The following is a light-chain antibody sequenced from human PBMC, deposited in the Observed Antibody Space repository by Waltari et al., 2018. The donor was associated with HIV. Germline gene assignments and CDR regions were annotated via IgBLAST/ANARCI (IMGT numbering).Light chain of an antibody. V-gene: IGLV2-8*01. CDR2: EVT. J-gene: IGLJ3*02. CDR1: SSDIGAYDS. Sequence: QSALTQPPSASGSLGQSVTISCPGSSSDIGAYDSVSWFQQPPRSAPKLLLYEVTRRPSTVSDRFSGSRSGSTAFLTVAGLQPDDEATYFCSSYGDSLRVLFGGGTNVTVL. CDR3: SSYGDSLRVL.